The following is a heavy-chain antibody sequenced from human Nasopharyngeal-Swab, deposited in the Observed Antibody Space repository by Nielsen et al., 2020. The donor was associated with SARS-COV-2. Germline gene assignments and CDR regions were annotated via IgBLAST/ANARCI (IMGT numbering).Heavy chain of an antibody. V-gene: IGHV1-18*01. J-gene: IGHJ1*01. D-gene: IGHD6-19*01. CDR2: ISAYNGNT. Sequence: VRQAPGQGLEWMGWISAYNGNTNYAQKFQGRVTMTTDTSTSTAYMELRSLRSDDTAVYYCARDLSSIAVAGNWGQGTLVTVSS. CDR3: ARDLSSIAVAGN.